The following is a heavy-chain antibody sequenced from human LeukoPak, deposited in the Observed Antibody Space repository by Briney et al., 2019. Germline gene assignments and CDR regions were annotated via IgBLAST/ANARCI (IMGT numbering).Heavy chain of an antibody. V-gene: IGHV4-30-2*01. Sequence: SQTLSLTCTVSGASISSGNYYWAWIRHPPGKTLEFIGYIYRGQTTYYNPPLKSRVTISVDRSKNQFSLNLTSVTAADTAVYYCARQSSYYDSSGRIPYAFDIWGQGTMVTVSS. J-gene: IGHJ3*02. CDR3: ARQSSYYDSSGRIPYAFDI. D-gene: IGHD3-22*01. CDR1: GASISSGNYY. CDR2: IYRGQTT.